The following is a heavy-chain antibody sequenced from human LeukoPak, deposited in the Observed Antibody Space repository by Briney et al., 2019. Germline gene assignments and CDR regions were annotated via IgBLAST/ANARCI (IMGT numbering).Heavy chain of an antibody. CDR1: GFTFSSYG. CDR2: ISGSGGNT. D-gene: IGHD7-27*01. CDR3: AKGLGLDY. Sequence: GGSLRLSCAASGFTFSSYGMNWVRQAPGKGLEWVSAISGSGGNTYYADSVRGRYTISRDNSKNTLYLQMHSLRAEDTAVYYCAKGLGLDYWGQGTLVTVSS. J-gene: IGHJ4*02. V-gene: IGHV3-23*01.